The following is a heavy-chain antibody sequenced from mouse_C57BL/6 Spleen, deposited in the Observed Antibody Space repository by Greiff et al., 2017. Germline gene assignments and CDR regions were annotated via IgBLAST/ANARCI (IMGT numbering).Heavy chain of an antibody. CDR3: ARHGENYGGYYFDY. J-gene: IGHJ2*01. D-gene: IGHD1-1*01. Sequence: EVQLVESGGDLVKPGGSLKLSCAASGFTFSSYGMSWVRQTPDKRLEWVATISSGGSYTYYPDSVKGRFTISRDNAKNTLYLQMSSLKSEDTAMYYCARHGENYGGYYFDYWGQGTTLTVSS. V-gene: IGHV5-6*01. CDR2: ISSGGSYT. CDR1: GFTFSSYG.